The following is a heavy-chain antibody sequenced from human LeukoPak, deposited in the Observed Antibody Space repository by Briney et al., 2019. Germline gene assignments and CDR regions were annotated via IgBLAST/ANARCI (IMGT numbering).Heavy chain of an antibody. D-gene: IGHD6-13*01. CDR2: ISGSGGST. V-gene: IGHV3-23*01. J-gene: IGHJ1*01. CDR3: AIFQISTSWSEYFQH. CDR1: GFTFSSYG. Sequence: GGSLRLSCAASGFTFSSYGMSWVRQAPGKGLEWVSAISGSGGSTDYADSVKGRFTISRDNSKNTLYLQMNSLRAEDTAIYYCAIFQISTSWSEYFQHWGQGTLVTVSS.